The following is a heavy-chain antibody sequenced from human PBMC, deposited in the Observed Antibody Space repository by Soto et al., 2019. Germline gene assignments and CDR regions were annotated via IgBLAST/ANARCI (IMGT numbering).Heavy chain of an antibody. CDR3: ARGQSEDIVILPRPVPIDP. CDR2: IYHSGSI. V-gene: IGHV4-4*02. Sequence: PSETLSLTCAVYGGSISSNKWWSWVRQPPGKGLEWIGEIYHSGSINYNPSLQSRVTMSVDTSKNHFSLRLSSVTAADTAVYYCARGQSEDIVILPRPVPIDPWGQGTLVTVS. CDR1: GGSISSNKW. J-gene: IGHJ5*02. D-gene: IGHD2-15*01.